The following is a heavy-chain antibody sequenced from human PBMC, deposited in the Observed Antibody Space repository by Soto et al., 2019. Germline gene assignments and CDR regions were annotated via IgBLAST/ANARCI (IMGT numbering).Heavy chain of an antibody. V-gene: IGHV4-39*01. CDR3: ACIFSGGYGYGFYYYGMDV. Sequence: PSETLSLTCTVSGGSISSSSYYWGWIRQPPGKGLEWIGSIYYSGITYYNPSLKSRVTISVDTSKNQFSLKLSSVTAADTAVYYCACIFSGGYGYGFYYYGMDVWGQGTTVTSP. CDR2: IYYSGIT. D-gene: IGHD5-18*01. CDR1: GGSISSSSYY. J-gene: IGHJ6*02.